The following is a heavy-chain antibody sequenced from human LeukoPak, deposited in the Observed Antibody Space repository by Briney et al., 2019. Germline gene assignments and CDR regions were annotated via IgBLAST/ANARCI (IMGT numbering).Heavy chain of an antibody. D-gene: IGHD3-10*01. CDR3: AREDYYGSGSYSFDY. CDR2: IYYTGGT. V-gene: IGHV4-59*12. Sequence: SETLSLTCIVSGGSINNSYWSWIRQPPGKGLEWIGYIYYTGGTNYNPSLKSRLSISLDTSKNQFSLMLSSVTAADTAVYYCAREDYYGSGSYSFDYWGQGTLVTVSS. J-gene: IGHJ4*02. CDR1: GGSINNSY.